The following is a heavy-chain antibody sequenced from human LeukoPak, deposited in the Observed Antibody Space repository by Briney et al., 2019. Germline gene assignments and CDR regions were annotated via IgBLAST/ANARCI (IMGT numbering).Heavy chain of an antibody. CDR1: GYTFTGYY. CDR2: INPNSGGT. J-gene: IGHJ4*02. Sequence: ASVKVSCKASGYTFTGYYMHWVRQAPGQGLEWMGWINPNSGGTNYAQKFQGRVTMTRDTSISTAYMELSRLRSDDTAVYYCARDRDSGSYFDFDYWGQGTLVTVSS. CDR3: ARDRDSGSYFDFDY. V-gene: IGHV1-2*02. D-gene: IGHD1-26*01.